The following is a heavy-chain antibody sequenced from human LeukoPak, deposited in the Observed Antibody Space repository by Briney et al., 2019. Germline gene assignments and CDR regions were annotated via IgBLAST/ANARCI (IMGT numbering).Heavy chain of an antibody. V-gene: IGHV3-21*01. Sequence: GGSLRLSCAASGFTFSSYSMNWVRQAPGKGLEWVSSISSSSSYIYYADSVKGRFTISRDNAKNSLYLQMNSLRAEDTAVYYCAIIAAAGTESSTFDYWGQGTLVTVSS. CDR1: GFTFSSYS. J-gene: IGHJ4*02. CDR2: ISSSSSYI. D-gene: IGHD6-13*01. CDR3: AIIAAAGTESSTFDY.